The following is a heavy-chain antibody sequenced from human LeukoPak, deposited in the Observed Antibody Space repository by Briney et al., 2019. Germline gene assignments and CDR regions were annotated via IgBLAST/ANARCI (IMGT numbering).Heavy chain of an antibody. V-gene: IGHV4-30-4*01. D-gene: IGHD3-22*01. Sequence: SGTLCLTCTVSGGSLSSGDYYCSWIRQPPGKGRGWIGYTYYSGSTYYNPSLKDRVSISVDTSKNQFSLNLSSVTAADTAVYYCARPYYYDSRIDPWGQGTLVTVSS. CDR3: ARPYYYDSRIDP. CDR2: TYYSGST. J-gene: IGHJ5*02. CDR1: GGSLSSGDYY.